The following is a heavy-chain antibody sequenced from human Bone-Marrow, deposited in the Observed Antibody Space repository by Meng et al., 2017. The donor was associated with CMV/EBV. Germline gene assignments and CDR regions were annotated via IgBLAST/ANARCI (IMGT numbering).Heavy chain of an antibody. J-gene: IGHJ6*02. D-gene: IGHD2-8*01. Sequence: GESLKISCAASGFTFSSYSMNWVRQAPGKGLEWVSSISSSSSYIYYADSVKGRFTISRDNAKNSLYLQMNSLRAEDTAVYYCARFVLTHYYYYGMDVWGQGPTVTVSS. V-gene: IGHV3-21*01. CDR1: GFTFSSYS. CDR3: ARFVLTHYYYYGMDV. CDR2: ISSSSSYI.